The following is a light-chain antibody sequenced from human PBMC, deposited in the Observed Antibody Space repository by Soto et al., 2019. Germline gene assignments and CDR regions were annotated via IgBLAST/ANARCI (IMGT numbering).Light chain of an antibody. J-gene: IGLJ2*01. CDR3: SAYTGSSTLVV. V-gene: IGLV2-14*01. CDR2: DVT. CDR1: SSDVGFSNF. Sequence: QSALTQPASVSGSPGQSITISCTGTSSDVGFSNFVSWYQQHPGKAPKLMIFDVTNRPSGVSNRFSGSKSGNTASLTISGLQAEDEADYFCSAYTGSSTLVVFGGGTKLTVL.